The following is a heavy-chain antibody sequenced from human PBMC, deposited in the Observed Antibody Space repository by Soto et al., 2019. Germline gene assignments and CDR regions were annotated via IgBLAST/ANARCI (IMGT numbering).Heavy chain of an antibody. D-gene: IGHD3-3*01. CDR3: ARTFGGSRYYFDY. CDR1: GGTFSSYA. V-gene: IGHV1-69*06. J-gene: IGHJ4*02. CDR2: IIPIFGTA. Sequence: VKVSCKASGGTFSSYAISWVRQAPGQGLEWMGGIIPIFGTANYAQKFQGRVTITADKSTSTAYMELSSLRSEDTAVYYCARTFGGSRYYFDYWGQGTLVTVSS.